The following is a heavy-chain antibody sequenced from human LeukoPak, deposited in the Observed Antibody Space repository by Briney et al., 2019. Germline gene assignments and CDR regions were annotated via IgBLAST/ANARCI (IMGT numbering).Heavy chain of an antibody. V-gene: IGHV4-59*01. CDR3: ARRGPGVARAFDI. CDR1: GGSISSYY. J-gene: IGHJ3*02. Sequence: SETLSLTCTVSGGSISSYYWNWIRQPPGKGLEWIGYIDYTGSTNDNPSLESRVTISVDTSQNQFSLKLSSVTAADTAVYYCARRGPGVARAFDIWGQGTVVTVSS. CDR2: IDYTGST. D-gene: IGHD3-3*01.